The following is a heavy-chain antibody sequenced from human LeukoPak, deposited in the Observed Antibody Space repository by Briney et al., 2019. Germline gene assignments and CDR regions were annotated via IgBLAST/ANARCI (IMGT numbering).Heavy chain of an antibody. CDR3: ARGALTQNVFDY. V-gene: IGHV3-30-3*01. CDR1: GFTFSSYA. J-gene: IGHJ4*02. D-gene: IGHD4-23*01. Sequence: GGSLRLSCAASGFTFSSYAMHWVRQAPGKGLEWVAVISYDGSNKYYADSVKGRFTISRDNSKNTLYLQMNSLRAEDTAVYYCARGALTQNVFDYWGQGTLVTVSS. CDR2: ISYDGSNK.